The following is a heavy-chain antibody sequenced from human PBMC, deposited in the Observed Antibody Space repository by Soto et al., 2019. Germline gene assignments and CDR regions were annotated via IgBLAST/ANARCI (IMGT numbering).Heavy chain of an antibody. D-gene: IGHD2-8*02. V-gene: IGHV3-23*01. CDR2: ILVGGST. Sequence: GGSLRLSCAVSGFICSSYDMSWVRQAPGKGLEWVSTILVGGSTHYEDSVKGRFTISRDTSKNTVYLQMNSLTAGDTAVYYCAKETATGGGAFEICGQGTMVTVS. CDR1: GFICSSYD. CDR3: AKETATGGGAFEI. J-gene: IGHJ3*02.